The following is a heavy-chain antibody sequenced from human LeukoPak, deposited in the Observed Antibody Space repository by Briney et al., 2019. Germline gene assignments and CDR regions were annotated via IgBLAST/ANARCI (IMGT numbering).Heavy chain of an antibody. CDR3: AKPMKVEMATASIDY. J-gene: IGHJ4*02. CDR1: GFTFSSYG. V-gene: IGHV3-30*18. CDR2: ISYDGSNK. D-gene: IGHD5-24*01. Sequence: GGSLRLSCAASGFTFSSYGMHWVRQAPGKGLEWVAVISYDGSNKYYADSVKGRFTISRDNSKNTLYLQMNSLRAEDTAVYYCAKPMKVEMATASIDYWGQGTLVTASS.